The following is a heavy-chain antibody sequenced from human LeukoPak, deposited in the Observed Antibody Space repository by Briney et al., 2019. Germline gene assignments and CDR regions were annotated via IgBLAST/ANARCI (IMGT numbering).Heavy chain of an antibody. D-gene: IGHD4-17*01. Sequence: ASVKVSCKASGYTLSTFAMNWVRQAPGQGLEWMGWINTNTGNPTYAQGFTGRFVFSLDTSVSTAYLQISSLKAEDTAVYYCARSNNDGDYLGVGFDYWGQGTLVTVSS. CDR3: ARSNNDGDYLGVGFDY. V-gene: IGHV7-4-1*02. J-gene: IGHJ4*02. CDR2: INTNTGNP. CDR1: GYTLSTFA.